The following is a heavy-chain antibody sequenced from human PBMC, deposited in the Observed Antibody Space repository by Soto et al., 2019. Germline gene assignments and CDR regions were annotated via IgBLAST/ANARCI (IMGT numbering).Heavy chain of an antibody. D-gene: IGHD3-22*01. CDR1: GYTFTSYY. J-gene: IGHJ6*02. CDR3: AREGQYYYDSSGYYKGTGTLNHDYGMDV. Sequence: ASVKVSCKASGYTFTSYYMHWVRQAPGQGLEWMGIINPSGGSTSYAQKFQGRVTMTRDTSTSTVYMELSSLRSEDTAVYYCAREGQYYYDSSGYYKGTGTLNHDYGMDVWGQGTTVTVSS. V-gene: IGHV1-46*01. CDR2: INPSGGST.